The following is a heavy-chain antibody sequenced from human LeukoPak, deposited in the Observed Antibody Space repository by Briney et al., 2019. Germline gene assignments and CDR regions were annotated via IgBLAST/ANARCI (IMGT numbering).Heavy chain of an antibody. J-gene: IGHJ4*02. CDR3: ARNYYGSGSYFY. D-gene: IGHD3-10*01. CDR2: IYYSGST. CDR1: GGSIFSYY. V-gene: IGHV4-59*12. Sequence: PSETLSLTCTVSGGSIFSYYWSWIRQPPGKGLEWMGYIYYSGSTNYNPSLKSRVTISVDTSKNQFSLKLSSVTAADTAVYYCARNYYGSGSYFYWGQGTLVTVSS.